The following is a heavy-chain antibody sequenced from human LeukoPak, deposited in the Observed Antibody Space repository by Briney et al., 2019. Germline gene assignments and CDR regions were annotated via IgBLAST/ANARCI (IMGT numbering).Heavy chain of an antibody. Sequence: GGSLRLSCAASGFTVSSNYMSWVRQAPGKGLEWVSVIYSGGSTYYADFVKGRFAISRDNSKNTLYLQMNSLRAEDSAVYYCVQEGPRGLAFDVWGQGTKVTVSS. CDR2: IYSGGST. CDR3: VQEGPRGLAFDV. CDR1: GFTVSSNY. V-gene: IGHV3-53*01. J-gene: IGHJ3*01.